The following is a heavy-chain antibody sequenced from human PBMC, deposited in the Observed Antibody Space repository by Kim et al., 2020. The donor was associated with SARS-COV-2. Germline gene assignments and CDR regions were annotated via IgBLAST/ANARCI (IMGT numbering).Heavy chain of an antibody. D-gene: IGHD3-3*01. V-gene: IGHV3-21*01. J-gene: IGHJ4*02. Sequence: AASVKGRFTISRDNAKNSLYLQMNSLRAEDTAVYYCARDGDFWSGYSFDYWGQGTLVTVSS. CDR3: ARDGDFWSGYSFDY.